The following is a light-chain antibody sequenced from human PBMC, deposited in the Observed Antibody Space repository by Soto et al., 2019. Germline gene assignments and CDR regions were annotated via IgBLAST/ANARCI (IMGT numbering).Light chain of an antibody. CDR2: DDR. V-gene: IGLV3-21*02. J-gene: IGLJ2*01. Sequence: VLTQPPSASGSPGQSVTISCTGTSSDVGGYNYVSWYQQKPGQAPVVVVYDDRDRPSGIPERFSGSNSGNTAALTISRVEAGDEADYYCQLWDSNSDHVVFGGGTKLTVL. CDR3: QLWDSNSDHVV. CDR1: SSDVGGYNY.